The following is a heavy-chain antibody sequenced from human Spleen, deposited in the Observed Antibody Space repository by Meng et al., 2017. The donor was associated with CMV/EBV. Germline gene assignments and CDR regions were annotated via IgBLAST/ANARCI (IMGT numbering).Heavy chain of an antibody. Sequence: SETLSLTCTVSGGSISSSSYYWGWIRQPPGKGLEWIGSIYYSGSTYYNPSLKSRVTISVDTSKNQFSLKLSSVTAADTAVYYCAVLEWLFGAFDIWGQGTMVTVSS. CDR1: GGSISSSSYY. CDR2: IYYSGST. D-gene: IGHD3-3*01. CDR3: AVLEWLFGAFDI. V-gene: IGHV4-39*07. J-gene: IGHJ3*02.